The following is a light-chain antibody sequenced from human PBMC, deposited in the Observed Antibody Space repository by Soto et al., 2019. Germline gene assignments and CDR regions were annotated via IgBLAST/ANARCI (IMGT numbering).Light chain of an antibody. Sequence: QSVLTQPPSVSAAPGQKVTISCSGSTSNIRNHYVFWYQQLPGTAPRLLIYDDNKRPPGIPDRFSGSKSGTSATLGITGLQTGDEADYYCAKWGDNLRVFGGGTKLTVL. J-gene: IGLJ3*02. CDR2: DDN. CDR1: TSNIRNHY. CDR3: AKWGDNLRV. V-gene: IGLV1-51*01.